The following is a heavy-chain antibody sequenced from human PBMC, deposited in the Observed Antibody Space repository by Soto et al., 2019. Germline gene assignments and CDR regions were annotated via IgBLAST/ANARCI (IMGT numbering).Heavy chain of an antibody. V-gene: IGHV5-51*01. CDR2: IYPGDSDT. J-gene: IGHJ4*02. CDR3: AILRSPSAVGNDY. Sequence: GESLKISCNGSGYSFTSYWIGWVRQMPGKGLEWMGIIYPGDSDTRYSPSFQGQVTISADKSITTAYLQWSSLKASDTASYYCAILRSPSAVGNDYWGQGTLVTVSS. D-gene: IGHD4-17*01. CDR1: GYSFTSYW.